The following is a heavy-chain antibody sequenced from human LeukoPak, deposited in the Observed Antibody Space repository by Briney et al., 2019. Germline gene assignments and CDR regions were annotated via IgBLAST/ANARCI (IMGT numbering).Heavy chain of an antibody. J-gene: IGHJ4*02. CDR3: ARGGRGYSYGFLDY. D-gene: IGHD5-18*01. V-gene: IGHV4-34*01. Sequence: SSETLSLTCAVYGGSFSGYYWSWIRQPPGKGLEWIGEINHSGSTNYNPSLKGRVTISVDTSKNQFSLKLSSVTAADTAVYYCARGGRGYSYGFLDYWGQGTLVTVSS. CDR2: INHSGST. CDR1: GGSFSGYY.